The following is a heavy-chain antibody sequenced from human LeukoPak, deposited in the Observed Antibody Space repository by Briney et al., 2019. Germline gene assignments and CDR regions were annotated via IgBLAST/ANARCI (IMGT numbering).Heavy chain of an antibody. D-gene: IGHD3-22*01. J-gene: IGHJ6*02. CDR2: VDHGGSGT. CDR3: ARGPSGFYSYYYGLDV. V-gene: IGHV3-74*01. CDR1: GFTFTSYW. Sequence: GGSLTLSCATSGFTFTSYWMHWVRQVAGKGLVWLARVDHGGSGTNYADSVKGRFTISRDNAKSTLFLQMNSLRAEDTAVYYCARGPSGFYSYYYGLDVWGQGTTVTVSS.